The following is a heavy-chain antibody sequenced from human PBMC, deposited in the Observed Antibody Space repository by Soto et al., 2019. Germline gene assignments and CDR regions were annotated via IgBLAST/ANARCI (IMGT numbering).Heavy chain of an antibody. D-gene: IGHD2-15*01. V-gene: IGHV3-21*01. J-gene: IGHJ3*02. CDR3: ARDNGLSSYAFDI. CDR2: ISSSSSYI. Sequence: EVQLVESGGGLVKPGGSLRLSCAASGFTFSSYSMNWVRQAPGKGLEWVSSISSSSSYIYYADSVKGRFTISRDNAKNSLYLQMNSLRAEDTAVHYCARDNGLSSYAFDIWGQGTMVTVSS. CDR1: GFTFSSYS.